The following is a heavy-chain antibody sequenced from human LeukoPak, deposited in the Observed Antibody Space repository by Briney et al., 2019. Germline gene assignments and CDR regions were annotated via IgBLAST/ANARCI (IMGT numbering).Heavy chain of an antibody. Sequence: PSETLSLTCTVSGGSISSSSYYWGWIRQPPGKGLEWIGSIYYSGSTYYNPSLKSRVTISVDTSKNQFSLKLSSVTAADTAVYYCARGGVDCSSTSCSFDYWGQGTLVTVSS. V-gene: IGHV4-39*01. J-gene: IGHJ4*02. CDR3: ARGGVDCSSTSCSFDY. CDR2: IYYSGST. CDR1: GGSISSSSYY. D-gene: IGHD2-2*01.